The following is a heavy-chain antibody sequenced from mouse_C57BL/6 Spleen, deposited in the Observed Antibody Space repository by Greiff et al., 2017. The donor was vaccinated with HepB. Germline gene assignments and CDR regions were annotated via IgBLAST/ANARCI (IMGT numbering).Heavy chain of an antibody. D-gene: IGHD2-4*01. V-gene: IGHV1-53*01. Sequence: VKLVESGTELVKPGASVKLSCKASGYTFTSYWMHWVKQRPGQGLEWIGNINPSNGGTNYNEKFKSKATLTVDKSSSTAYMQLSSLTSEDSAVYYCARKGVYYDYDYFDYWGQGTTLTVSS. J-gene: IGHJ2*01. CDR3: ARKGVYYDYDYFDY. CDR1: GYTFTSYW. CDR2: INPSNGGT.